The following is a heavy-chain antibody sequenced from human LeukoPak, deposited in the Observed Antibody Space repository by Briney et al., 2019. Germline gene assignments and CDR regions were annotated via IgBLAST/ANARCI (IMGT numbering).Heavy chain of an antibody. V-gene: IGHV4-59*01. CDR2: IYYSGST. CDR3: ARARITMVRGVITLFDY. Sequence: SETLSLTCTVSGGSISSYYWSWIRQPPGKGLEWIGYIYYSGSTNYNPSLKSRVTISVDTSKNQFSLKLSPVTAADTAVYYCARARITMVRGVITLFDYWGQGTLVTVSS. CDR1: GGSISSYY. J-gene: IGHJ4*02. D-gene: IGHD3-10*01.